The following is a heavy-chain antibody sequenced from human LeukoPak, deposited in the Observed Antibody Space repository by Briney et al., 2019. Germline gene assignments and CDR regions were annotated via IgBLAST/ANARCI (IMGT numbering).Heavy chain of an antibody. Sequence: GGSPRLSCAASGFTLSNYWMAWVRQAPGKGLEWVANVKQDGSERYYVESVKGRLTISRDNAKNSLYLQMNSLRAEDTAVYYCARVPVDSNMVSHIDYWGQGTLVTVSS. V-gene: IGHV3-7*01. D-gene: IGHD5-18*01. CDR2: VKQDGSER. J-gene: IGHJ4*02. CDR1: GFTLSNYW. CDR3: ARVPVDSNMVSHIDY.